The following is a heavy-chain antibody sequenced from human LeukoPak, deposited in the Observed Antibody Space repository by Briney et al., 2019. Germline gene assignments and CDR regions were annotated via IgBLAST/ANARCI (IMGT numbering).Heavy chain of an antibody. CDR3: AKLILNDVWTESTDY. V-gene: IGHV3-21*01. J-gene: IGHJ4*02. D-gene: IGHD3/OR15-3a*01. CDR2: ISSSSSYI. CDR1: GGSISSSS. Sequence: ETLSLTCTVSGGSISSSSYYWGWIRQPPGKGLEWVSSISSSSSYIYYADSVKGRFTVSRENSKNSMFLQMQSLRPDDTAVYYCAKLILNDVWTESTDYWGRGTLVTVSS.